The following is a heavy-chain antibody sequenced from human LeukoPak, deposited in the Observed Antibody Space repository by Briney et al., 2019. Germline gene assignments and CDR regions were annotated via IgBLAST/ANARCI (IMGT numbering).Heavy chain of an antibody. V-gene: IGHV3-30-3*01. CDR2: ISSDGRNK. CDR3: AGVSPQGIGGFDI. CDR1: GLTLSNYV. D-gene: IGHD2-15*01. J-gene: IGHJ3*02. Sequence: GGSLRLSCAASGLTLSNYVIHWVRQAPGKGLEWVGVISSDGRNKYVDSVKGRFTISRDNSKNTLYLQMNSLRAEDTAVYYCAGVSPQGIGGFDIWGQGTMVSVSS.